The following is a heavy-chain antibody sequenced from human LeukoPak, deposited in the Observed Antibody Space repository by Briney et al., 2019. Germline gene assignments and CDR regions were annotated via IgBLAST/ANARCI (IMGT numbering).Heavy chain of an antibody. CDR3: ARVSSEQQLAYYYYYYYMDV. V-gene: IGHV1-8*01. CDR1: GYTFTSYD. J-gene: IGHJ6*03. D-gene: IGHD6-13*01. CDR2: MNPNSGNT. Sequence: GASVKVSCKASGYTFTSYDINWVRQATGQGLEWMGWMNPNSGNTGYAQKFQGRVTMTRNTSISTAYMELSGLRSEDTAVYYCARVSSEQQLAYYYYYYYMDVWGKGTTVTVSS.